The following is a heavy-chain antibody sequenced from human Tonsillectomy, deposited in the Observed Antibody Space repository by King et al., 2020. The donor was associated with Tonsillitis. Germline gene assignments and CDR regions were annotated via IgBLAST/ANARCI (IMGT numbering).Heavy chain of an antibody. CDR1: GFTFSRHG. CDR3: ARRNSRTGYYYYMDV. CDR2: IWATESKK. V-gene: IGHV3-33*08. Sequence: VQLVESGGGVVQPGKSLRLSCAASGFTFSRHGLHWVRQAPGKGLEWVAVIWATESKKYYSDSVKGRFTVSRDNSKNTLSLQMNSLRVEDTAIYYCARRNSRTGYYYYMDVWGKGTTVTVSS. J-gene: IGHJ6*03. D-gene: IGHD2/OR15-2a*01.